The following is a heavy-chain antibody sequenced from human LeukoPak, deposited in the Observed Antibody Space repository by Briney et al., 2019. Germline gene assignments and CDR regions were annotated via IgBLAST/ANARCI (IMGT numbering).Heavy chain of an antibody. J-gene: IGHJ4*02. CDR2: ISGNNDNP. D-gene: IGHD2-2*01. CDR1: GYTFSNFG. Sequence: ASVRVSCKTSGYTFSNFGINWVRQAPGQGLEWMGWISGNNDNPNYGQKFQGRFTVTTDSSTSTAYMGLRNLRFDETAVYYCARDGTSTDDYWGQGTLVTVSS. V-gene: IGHV1-18*01. CDR3: ARDGTSTDDY.